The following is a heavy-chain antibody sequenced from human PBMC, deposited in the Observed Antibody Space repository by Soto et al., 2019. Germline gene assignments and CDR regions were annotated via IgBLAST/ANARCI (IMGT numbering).Heavy chain of an antibody. CDR3: ERDFCSGGSCYYNWIDP. D-gene: IGHD2-15*01. CDR2: ISTYNGKT. CDR1: GYTFNTYG. J-gene: IGHJ5*02. V-gene: IGHV1-18*01. Sequence: QVQLVQSGGEVKMPGASVKVSCKASGYTFNTYGISWVRQAPGQGLVWMGWISTYNGKTYYAQNFQGRVTMTTDTSTSTAYMELRSLRSDDTAVYFCERDFCSGGSCYYNWIDPWGQGTLVTVSS.